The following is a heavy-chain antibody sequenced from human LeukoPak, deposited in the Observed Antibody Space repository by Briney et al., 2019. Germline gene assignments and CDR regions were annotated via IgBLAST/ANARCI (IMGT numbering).Heavy chain of an antibody. D-gene: IGHD6-13*01. CDR2: INPNSGGT. J-gene: IGHJ5*02. V-gene: IGHV1-2*02. Sequence: GASVKVSCKASGYTFTDYFMHWVRQAPGQGLEWMGWINPNSGGTNYAQKFQGRVTMTRDTSISTAYMELSRLRSDDTAVYYCARESDPQTSSWYNWFDPWGQGTLVTVSS. CDR3: ARESDPQTSSWYNWFDP. CDR1: GYTFTDYF.